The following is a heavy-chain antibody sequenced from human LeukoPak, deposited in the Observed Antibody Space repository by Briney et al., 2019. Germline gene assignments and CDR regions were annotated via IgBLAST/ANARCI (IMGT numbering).Heavy chain of an antibody. CDR1: GDSISSDYY. Sequence: ASETLSLTCTVSGDSISSDYYWAWIRQPPGKGLEWIGSAYHRGGPNYNPSLKSRVTISVDTSKNQFSLKLSSVTAADTAVYYCARAGLNGDVDYWGQGTLVTVSS. J-gene: IGHJ4*02. V-gene: IGHV4-38-2*02. D-gene: IGHD4-17*01. CDR2: AYHRGGP. CDR3: ARAGLNGDVDY.